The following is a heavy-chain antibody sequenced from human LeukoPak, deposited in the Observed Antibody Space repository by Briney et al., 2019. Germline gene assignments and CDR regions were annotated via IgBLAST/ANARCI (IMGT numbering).Heavy chain of an antibody. V-gene: IGHV4-39*01. CDR2: IYYSGST. D-gene: IGHD2-21*02. J-gene: IGHJ3*02. CDR3: ARSHIVAVTGFAFDI. Sequence: SETLSLTCTVSGGSISSSSYYWGWIRQPPGKGLEWIGSIYYSGSTYYNPSLKSRVTITVDTSKNQFSLKLSSVTAAGTTVYYCARSHIVAVTGFAFDIWGQGTLVTVSS. CDR1: GGSISSSSYY.